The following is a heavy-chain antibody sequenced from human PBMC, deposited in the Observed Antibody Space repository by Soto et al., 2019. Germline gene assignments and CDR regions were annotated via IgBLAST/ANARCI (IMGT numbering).Heavy chain of an antibody. J-gene: IGHJ4*02. V-gene: IGHV5-51*01. D-gene: IGHD4-17*01. Sequence: GESLKISCRVSGYTFTIYWIGWVRQMPGKGLEWMGIIYPSDSDTRYSPSFQGQATISADQSINTAYLQWDSLKASDTAIYYCARPANTVADHFDLWGQGTPVTVSS. CDR2: IYPSDSDT. CDR3: ARPANTVADHFDL. CDR1: GYTFTIYW.